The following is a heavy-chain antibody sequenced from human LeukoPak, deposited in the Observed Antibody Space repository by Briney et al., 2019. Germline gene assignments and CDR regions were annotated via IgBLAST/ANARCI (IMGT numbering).Heavy chain of an antibody. D-gene: IGHD3-10*01. V-gene: IGHV3-30*18. CDR3: AKDTYGSGSYFFDY. CDR2: ISYDGSNK. Sequence: PGRSLRLSCATSGFTFSSHGMHWVRQAPGKGLEWVAVISYDGSNKYYADSVKGRFTISRDNSKNTLYLQMNSLRAEDTAVYYCAKDTYGSGSYFFDYWGQGTLVTVSS. CDR1: GFTFSSHG. J-gene: IGHJ4*02.